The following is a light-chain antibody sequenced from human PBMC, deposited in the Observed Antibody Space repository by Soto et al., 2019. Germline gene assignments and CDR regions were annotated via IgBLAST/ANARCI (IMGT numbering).Light chain of an antibody. CDR3: QQRKT. J-gene: IGKJ1*01. CDR1: QSLSSNY. CDR2: DAS. V-gene: IGKV3D-20*02. Sequence: EIVLTQSPGTLSLSPGERATLSCRASQSLSSNYLAWYQQKPGQAPRLLIYDASSRATGIPDRFSGSGSGTDFTLTISRLEPEDFADNYCQQRKTFGQGTKVEVK.